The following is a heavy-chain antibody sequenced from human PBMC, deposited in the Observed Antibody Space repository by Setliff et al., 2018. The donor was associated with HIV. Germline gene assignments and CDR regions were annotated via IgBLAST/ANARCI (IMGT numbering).Heavy chain of an antibody. CDR2: IYHSGST. CDR1: GGSISSSNW. V-gene: IGHV4-4*02. D-gene: IGHD6-19*01. CDR3: ASLSGIAVAGSDYYYGMDV. J-gene: IGHJ6*02. Sequence: KASETLSLTCAVSGGSISSSNWWSWVRQPPGKGLEWIGEIYHSGSTNYNPSLKSRVTISVDKSKNQFSLKLSSVTAADTAVYYCASLSGIAVAGSDYYYGMDVWGQGTTVT.